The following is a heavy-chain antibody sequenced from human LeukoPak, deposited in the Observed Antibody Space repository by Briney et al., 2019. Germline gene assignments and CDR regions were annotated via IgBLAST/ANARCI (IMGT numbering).Heavy chain of an antibody. D-gene: IGHD1-26*01. CDR3: ARDLGDSGSLEY. CDR1: VYTFTSYY. V-gene: IGHV1-46*01. J-gene: IGHJ4*02. CDR2: INPSGGST. Sequence: ASVKVSCKASVYTFTSYYMHWVRQAPGQGLERMGIINPSGGSTSYAQKFQGRVTMTRDTSTSTVYMELSSLRSEDTAVYYCARDLGDSGSLEYWGQGTLVTVSS.